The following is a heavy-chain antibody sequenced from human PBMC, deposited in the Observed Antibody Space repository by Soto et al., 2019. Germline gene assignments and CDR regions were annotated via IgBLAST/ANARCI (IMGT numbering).Heavy chain of an antibody. V-gene: IGHV3-43*01. CDR2: ISWDGGST. D-gene: IGHD5-18*01. Sequence: DVQLVESGGVVVQPGGSLRLSCAASGFTFDDYTMHWVRQAPGKGLEWVSLISWDGGSTYYADSVKGRFTISRDNSKNYLYLQMNSLRTEDTALYFCAKEDTAMEKGYFQHCVQGTLVTVSS. CDR3: AKEDTAMEKGYFQH. CDR1: GFTFDDYT. J-gene: IGHJ1*01.